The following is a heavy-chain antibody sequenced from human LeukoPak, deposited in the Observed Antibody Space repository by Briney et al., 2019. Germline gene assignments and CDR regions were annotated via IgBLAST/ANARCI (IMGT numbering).Heavy chain of an antibody. V-gene: IGHV4-39*01. Sequence: SETLSLTCTVSGGSISSSSYYWGWIRQPPGKGLEWIRSIYYSGSTYYNPSLKSRVTISVDTSKNQFSLKLSSVTAADTAVYYCARPISSSWYGGWFDPWGQGTLVTVSS. D-gene: IGHD6-13*01. CDR2: IYYSGST. J-gene: IGHJ5*02. CDR1: GGSISSSSYY. CDR3: ARPISSSWYGGWFDP.